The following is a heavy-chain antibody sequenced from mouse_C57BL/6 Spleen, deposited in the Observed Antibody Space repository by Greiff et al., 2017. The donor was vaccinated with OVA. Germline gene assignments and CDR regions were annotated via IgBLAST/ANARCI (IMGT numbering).Heavy chain of an antibody. CDR1: GYAFSSYW. CDR2: IYPGDGDT. V-gene: IGHV1-80*01. J-gene: IGHJ4*01. D-gene: IGHD2-1*01. CDR3: ARSDGNYYAMDY. Sequence: VQLVESGAELVKPGASVKISCKASGYAFSSYWMNWVKQRPGKGLEWIGQIYPGDGDTNYNGKFKGKATLTADKSSSTAYMQLSSLTSEDSAVYFCARSDGNYYAMDYWGQGTSVTVSS.